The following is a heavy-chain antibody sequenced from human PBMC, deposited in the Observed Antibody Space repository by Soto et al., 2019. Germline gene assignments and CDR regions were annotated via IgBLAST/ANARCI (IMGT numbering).Heavy chain of an antibody. D-gene: IGHD6-19*01. CDR1: GFTFSSYG. CDR3: ARDSIAGGIAVAVIDY. Sequence: QVQLVESGGGVVQPGRSLRLSCAASGFTFSSYGMHWVRQAPGKGLEWVAVIWYDGSNKYYADSVKGRFTISRDNSKNTLYLQMNSLRADDTAVYYCARDSIAGGIAVAVIDYWGQGTLVTVSS. J-gene: IGHJ4*02. V-gene: IGHV3-33*01. CDR2: IWYDGSNK.